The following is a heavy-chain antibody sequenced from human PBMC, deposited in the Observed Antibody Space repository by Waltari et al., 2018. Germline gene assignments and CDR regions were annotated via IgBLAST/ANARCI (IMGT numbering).Heavy chain of an antibody. CDR2: IIPIFGTA. V-gene: IGHV1-69*01. CDR1: GGTFSSYA. J-gene: IGHJ6*02. D-gene: IGHD3-3*01. CDR3: ARDRGYYDFWSEGWGRGYYYGMDV. Sequence: QVQLVQSGAEVKKPGSSVKVSCKASGGTFSSYAISWVRQAPGQGLEWMGGIIPIFGTANYAQKFQGRVTITADESTSTAYMELSSLRSEDTAVYYCARDRGYYDFWSEGWGRGYYYGMDVWGQGTTVTVSS.